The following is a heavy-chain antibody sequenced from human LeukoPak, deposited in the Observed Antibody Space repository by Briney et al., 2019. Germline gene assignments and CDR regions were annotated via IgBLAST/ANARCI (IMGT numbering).Heavy chain of an antibody. V-gene: IGHV4-34*01. CDR1: GGSFSGYS. Sequence: SETLSLTCAVYGGSFSGYSWSWIRQPPGKGLEWIGEINHSGSTNYNPSLKGRVTISVDTSKNQFSLKLSSVTAADTAVYYCASVGRTWDAFDIWGQGTMVTVSS. J-gene: IGHJ3*02. CDR3: ASVGRTWDAFDI. CDR2: INHSGST. D-gene: IGHD2-15*01.